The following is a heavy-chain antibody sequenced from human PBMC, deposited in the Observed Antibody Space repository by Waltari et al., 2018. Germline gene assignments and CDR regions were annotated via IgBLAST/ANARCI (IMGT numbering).Heavy chain of an antibody. CDR2: IIPIFGTA. V-gene: IGHV1-69*05. CDR3: VSGLGDYGAGFDY. CDR1: GGPFSSYA. Sequence: QVQLVQSGAEVKKPGSSVKVSCKAPGGPFSSYAISWVRQALGHGLEWMGGIIPIFGTANYAQKFQGRVTITTDESTSTAYMELSSLRSEDTAVYYCVSGLGDYGAGFDYWGQGTLVTVSS. J-gene: IGHJ4*02. D-gene: IGHD4-17*01.